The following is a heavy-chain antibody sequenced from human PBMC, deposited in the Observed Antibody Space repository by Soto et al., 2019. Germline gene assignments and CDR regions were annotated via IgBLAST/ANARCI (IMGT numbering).Heavy chain of an antibody. CDR3: ARGVGFGYYYYHMDL. J-gene: IGHJ6*02. D-gene: IGHD3-10*01. Sequence: SETLSLTCTVSGGSISSGGYYWGWIRQPPGKGLEWIGYIYYSGSADYNPSLGSRVTISIDTSKNQFSLKLTSVTAADTAVYYCARGVGFGYYYYHMDLWGQGTTVTVSS. CDR1: GGSISSGGYY. V-gene: IGHV4-61*08. CDR2: IYYSGSA.